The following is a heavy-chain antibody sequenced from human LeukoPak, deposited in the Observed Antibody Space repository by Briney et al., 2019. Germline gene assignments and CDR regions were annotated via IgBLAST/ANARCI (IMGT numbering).Heavy chain of an antibody. CDR2: IYYSGST. Sequence: SETLSLTCTVSGGSISSYYWSWIRQPPGKGLEWIGYIYYSGSTNYNPSLKSRVTISVDTSKNQFSLKLSSVTAADTAVYYCARVAYCGGDCYPGAFDIWGQGTMVTVSS. CDR3: ARVAYCGGDCYPGAFDI. CDR1: GGSISSYY. V-gene: IGHV4-59*01. D-gene: IGHD2-21*02. J-gene: IGHJ3*02.